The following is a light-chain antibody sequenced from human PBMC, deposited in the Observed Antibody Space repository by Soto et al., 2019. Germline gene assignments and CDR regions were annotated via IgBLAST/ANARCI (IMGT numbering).Light chain of an antibody. J-gene: IGLJ1*01. CDR1: SSDVGAYDY. CDR3: SSYTSSSTRV. Sequence: QSALTQPASVSGSPGQSITISCTGTSSDVGAYDYVSWYQQHPDKAPKLMIYEVRNRPSGVSNRISGSKSVNTTTQTITGFQAEDEADYYCSSYTSSSTRVFGTGTKVTVL. CDR2: EVR. V-gene: IGLV2-14*03.